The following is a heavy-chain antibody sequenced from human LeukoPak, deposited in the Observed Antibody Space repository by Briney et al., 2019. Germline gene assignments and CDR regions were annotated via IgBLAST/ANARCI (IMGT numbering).Heavy chain of an antibody. CDR2: ISSSSSYI. CDR1: GFTFSSYS. CDR3: ARIRRDRYSGCDSAYDSNCPY. J-gene: IGHJ4*02. V-gene: IGHV3-21*01. D-gene: IGHD5-12*01. Sequence: PGGSLRLSCAASGFTFSSYSMNWVRQAPGKGLEWVSSISSSSSYIYYADSVKGRFTISRDNAKNSLYLQMNSLRAEDTAVYYCARIRRDRYSGCDSAYDSNCPYWGQGTLVTVSS.